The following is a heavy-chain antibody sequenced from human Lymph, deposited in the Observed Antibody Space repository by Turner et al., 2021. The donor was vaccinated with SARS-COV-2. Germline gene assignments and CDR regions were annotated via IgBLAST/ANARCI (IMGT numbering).Heavy chain of an antibody. CDR3: AKDGYDGIYCGGGSCYSGWFDP. CDR1: GFTFSSYT. D-gene: IGHD2-15*01. J-gene: IGHJ5*02. Sequence: EVQLLESGGGLVQPGGSLRLSCAASGFTFSSYTMSWVRQAPGKGLEWVSAISGGGASTYYADSVKGRITISGDNSKNTLYLQMNSLRVEDTAVYYCAKDGYDGIYCGGGSCYSGWFDPWGQGTLVTVSS. CDR2: ISGGGAST. V-gene: IGHV3-23*01.